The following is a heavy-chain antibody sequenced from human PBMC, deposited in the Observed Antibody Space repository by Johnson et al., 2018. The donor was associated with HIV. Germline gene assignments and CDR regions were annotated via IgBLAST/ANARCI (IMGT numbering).Heavy chain of an antibody. CDR1: KFTFNSYT. V-gene: IGHV3-30-3*01. Sequence: QVQLVESGGGVVQPGRSLRLSCAASKFTFNSYTLHWVRQAPGKGLEGVAVISYDGSNKYYADSVKGRFTISRDNSKNTLYLQMNSLRAEDTAVYYCARGGSSTSLDAFDIWGQGTMVT. CDR2: ISYDGSNK. CDR3: ARGGSSTSLDAFDI. J-gene: IGHJ3*02. D-gene: IGHD2-2*01.